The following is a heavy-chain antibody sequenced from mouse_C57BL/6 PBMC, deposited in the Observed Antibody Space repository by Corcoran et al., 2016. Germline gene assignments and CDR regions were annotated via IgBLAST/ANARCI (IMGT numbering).Heavy chain of an antibody. J-gene: IGHJ2*01. CDR1: GYTFTDYY. CDR3: AREVYYDYDDY. V-gene: IGHV1-26*01. Sequence: EVQLQQSGPELVKPGASVKISCKASGYTFTDYYMNWVKQSHGKSLEWIGDINPNNGGTSYNQKFKGKATLTVDKSSSTAYMELRSLTSEDSAVYYCAREVYYDYDDYWGQGTTLTVSS. CDR2: INPNNGGT. D-gene: IGHD2-4*01.